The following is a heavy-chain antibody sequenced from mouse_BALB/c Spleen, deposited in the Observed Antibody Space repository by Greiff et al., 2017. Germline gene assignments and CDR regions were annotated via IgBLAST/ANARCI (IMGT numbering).Heavy chain of an antibody. D-gene: IGHD2-14*01. Sequence: QVQLKQSAAELARPGASVKMSCKASGYTFTSYTMHWVKQRPGQGLEWIGYINPSSGYTEYNQKFKDKTTLTADKSSSTAYMQLSSLTSEDSAVYYCARKGSYDRRAMDYWGQGTSVTVSS. CDR1: GYTFTSYT. J-gene: IGHJ4*01. V-gene: IGHV1-4*02. CDR3: ARKGSYDRRAMDY. CDR2: INPSSGYT.